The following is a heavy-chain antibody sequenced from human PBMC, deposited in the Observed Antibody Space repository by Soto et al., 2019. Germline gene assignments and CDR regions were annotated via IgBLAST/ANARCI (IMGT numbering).Heavy chain of an antibody. V-gene: IGHV3-21*01. CDR1: GFTFSSYS. D-gene: IGHD6-19*01. CDR3: ARLVAVAGTSGWFDP. CDR2: ISSSSSSI. J-gene: IGHJ5*02. Sequence: EVQLVESGGGLVKPGGSLRLSCAASGFTFSSYSMNWVRQAPGKGLEWVSSISSSSSSIYYADSVKGRFTISRDNAKNSLYLQMNGLRVEDTAVYYCARLVAVAGTSGWFDPWGQGTLVTVSS.